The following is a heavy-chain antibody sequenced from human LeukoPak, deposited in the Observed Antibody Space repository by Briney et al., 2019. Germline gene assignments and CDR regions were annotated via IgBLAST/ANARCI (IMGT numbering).Heavy chain of an antibody. CDR1: GFTFNSYG. CDR2: LSYDGGDK. Sequence: GKSLRLSCAASGFTFNSYGMHWVRQAPGKGLEWVAVLSYDGGDKYYADSVKGRFTISRDNSKNTLYLQMNSLRAEDTAVYYCARGSGGYYDSGRRYYYGMDVWGQGTTVTVSS. D-gene: IGHD3-22*01. CDR3: ARGSGGYYDSGRRYYYGMDV. V-gene: IGHV3-30*03. J-gene: IGHJ6*02.